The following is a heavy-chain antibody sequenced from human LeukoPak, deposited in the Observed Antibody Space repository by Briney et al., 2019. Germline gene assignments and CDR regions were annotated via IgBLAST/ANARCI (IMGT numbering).Heavy chain of an antibody. D-gene: IGHD5-24*01. CDR2: IKQDGSEK. V-gene: IGHV3-7*01. Sequence: GGSLRLSCATSGFTFSTYWMSWVRQAPGEGLEWVANIKQDGSEKYYADSVTGRFTISRDNAKNLLYLQMNSLRVEDTAAYYCANGDGFDYWGQGTLVTVSS. CDR3: ANGDGFDY. CDR1: GFTFSTYW. J-gene: IGHJ4*02.